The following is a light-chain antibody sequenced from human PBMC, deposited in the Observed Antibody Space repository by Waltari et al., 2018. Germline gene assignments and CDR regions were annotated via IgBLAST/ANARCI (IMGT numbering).Light chain of an antibody. CDR2: DVV. CDR1: SSDVGNYNF. J-gene: IGLJ7*01. V-gene: IGLV2-11*01. CDR3: CSYAGSYTFV. Sequence: QSALTQPRPVSGSPGQSVTISCSGTSSDVGNYNFVSWYQQHPGNAPKLLIYDVVKRPSGVPDRFSGSKSGNTASLTISGLQTEDEADYYCCSYAGSYTFVFGGGTQLTVL.